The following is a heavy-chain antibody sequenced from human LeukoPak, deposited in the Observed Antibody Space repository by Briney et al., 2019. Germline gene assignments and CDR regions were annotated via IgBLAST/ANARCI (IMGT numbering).Heavy chain of an antibody. V-gene: IGHV1-2*02. Sequence: ASVKVSCKASGYGFSDVYFNWVRQAPGQGVKWMGWINPHSGATNYAQRFQGRVSMYADFDTAYMELSRLTSDDTAVYYCATSSSVTHTRDHWGQGTLVTVSS. D-gene: IGHD5/OR15-5a*01. CDR2: INPHSGAT. CDR3: ATSSSVTHTRDH. CDR1: GYGFSDVY. J-gene: IGHJ5*02.